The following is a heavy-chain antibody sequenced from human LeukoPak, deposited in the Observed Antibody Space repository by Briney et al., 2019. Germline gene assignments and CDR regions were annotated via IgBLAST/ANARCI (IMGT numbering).Heavy chain of an antibody. CDR3: AGDRGYTYCHPFDY. CDR1: GFTFSTYV. V-gene: IGHV3-33*01. Sequence: PGGSLRLSCAASGFTFSTYVMHWVRQAPGKGLEWVALIWHDGSNKYYADSVKDRFTISRDNSKNTLYLQMNSPRAEDTAGDYWAGDRGYTYCHPFDYWGQGTLVTVSS. J-gene: IGHJ4*02. CDR2: IWHDGSNK. D-gene: IGHD5-18*01.